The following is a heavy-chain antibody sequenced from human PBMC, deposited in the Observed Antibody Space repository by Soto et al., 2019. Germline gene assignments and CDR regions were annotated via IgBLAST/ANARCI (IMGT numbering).Heavy chain of an antibody. V-gene: IGHV1-69*13. D-gene: IGHD3-22*01. CDR2: IIPIFGTA. J-gene: IGHJ4*02. Sequence: SVKVSCKASGGPFSSYAISWVRQAPGQGLEWMGGIIPIFGTANYAQKFQGRVTITADESTSTAYMELSSLRSEDTAVYYCARGHPDSSGSYRCDYWGQGTLVTVSS. CDR1: GGPFSSYA. CDR3: ARGHPDSSGSYRCDY.